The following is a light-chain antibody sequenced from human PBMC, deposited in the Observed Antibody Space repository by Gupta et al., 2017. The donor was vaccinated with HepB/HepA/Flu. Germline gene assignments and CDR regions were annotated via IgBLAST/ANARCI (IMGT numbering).Light chain of an antibody. CDR1: QSVLYSSNNKNY. CDR3: QQYYSTPQT. V-gene: IGKV4-1*01. J-gene: IGKJ2*01. CDR2: WAS. Sequence: DIVMTPSPDSLAVSLGERATINCKSSQSVLYSSNNKNYLAWYQQKPGQPPKLLIYWASTRESGVPDRFSGSGSGTDFTLTISSLQAEDVAVYYCQQYYSTPQTFGQGTKLEIK.